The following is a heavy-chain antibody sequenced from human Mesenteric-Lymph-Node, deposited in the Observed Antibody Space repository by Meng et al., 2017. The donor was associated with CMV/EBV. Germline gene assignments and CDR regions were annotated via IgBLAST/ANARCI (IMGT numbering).Heavy chain of an antibody. J-gene: IGHJ4*02. D-gene: IGHD6-19*01. CDR2: IRHDGSGE. CDR3: GKDSHSSGWYVDS. Sequence: GGSLRLSCSASGFSFSTYSMHWVRQAPGKGLEWVAFIRHDGSGESYTDSVRGRFTISRDNAKNTLYLQMNSLRAEDTAVYYCGKDSHSSGWYVDSWGQGTQVTVSS. V-gene: IGHV3-30*02. CDR1: GFSFSTYS.